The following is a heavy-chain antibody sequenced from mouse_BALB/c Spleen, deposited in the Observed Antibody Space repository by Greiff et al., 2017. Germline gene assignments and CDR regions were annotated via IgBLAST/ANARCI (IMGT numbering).Heavy chain of an antibody. Sequence: QVQLKQSGAELAKPGASVKMSCKASGYTFTSYWMHWVKQRPGQGLEWIGYINPSTGYTEYNQKFKDKATLTADKSSSTAYMQLSSLTSEDSAVYYCARLGWLSLDYWGQGTTLTVAS. CDR1: GYTFTSYW. CDR2: INPSTGYT. V-gene: IGHV1-7*01. CDR3: ARLGWLSLDY. J-gene: IGHJ2*01. D-gene: IGHD2-3*01.